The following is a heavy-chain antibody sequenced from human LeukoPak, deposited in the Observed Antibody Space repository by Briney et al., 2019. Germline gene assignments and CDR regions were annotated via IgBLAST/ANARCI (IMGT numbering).Heavy chain of an antibody. D-gene: IGHD4-17*01. V-gene: IGHV4-34*01. CDR2: INHSGST. CDR1: GGSFSGYY. CDR3: ARSLYGDYDDY. J-gene: IGHJ4*02. Sequence: SETLSLTCAVYGGSFSGYYWSWIRQPPGKGLEWIGEINHSGSTNYNPPLKSRVTISVDTSKNQFSLKLSSVTAADTAVYYCARSLYGDYDDYWGQGTLVTVSS.